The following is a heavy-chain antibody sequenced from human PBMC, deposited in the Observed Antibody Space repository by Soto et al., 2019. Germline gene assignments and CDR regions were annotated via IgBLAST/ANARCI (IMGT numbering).Heavy chain of an antibody. CDR2: IYHSGST. V-gene: IGHV4-30-2*01. Sequence: PSETLSLTCAVSGGSISSGGYSWSWIRQPPGKGLEWIGYIYHSGSTYYNPSLKSRVTISVDRSKNQFSLKLSSVTAADTAVYYCARGASRPRLLWFGESMYNWFDPWGQGTLVTVSS. CDR3: ARGASRPRLLWFGESMYNWFDP. D-gene: IGHD3-10*01. J-gene: IGHJ5*02. CDR1: GGSISSGGYS.